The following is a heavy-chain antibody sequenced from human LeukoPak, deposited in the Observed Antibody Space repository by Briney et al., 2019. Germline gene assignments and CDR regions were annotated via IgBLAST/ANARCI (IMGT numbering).Heavy chain of an antibody. D-gene: IGHD1-7*01. Sequence: PGGSLRLSCAPTGFTFSSYGMRWVRQAPGKALEWVAVISYDGSNKYYADSVKGRFTISRDNSKNTLYLQMNSLRAEDTAVYYCAKDWVQYNWNYYFDYWGQGTLVTVSS. J-gene: IGHJ4*02. CDR1: GFTFSSYG. V-gene: IGHV3-30*18. CDR2: ISYDGSNK. CDR3: AKDWVQYNWNYYFDY.